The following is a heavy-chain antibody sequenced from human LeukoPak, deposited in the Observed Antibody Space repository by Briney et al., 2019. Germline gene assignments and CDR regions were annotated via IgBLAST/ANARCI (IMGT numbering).Heavy chain of an antibody. Sequence: SQTLSLTCTVSGGSISSGGYYWSWIRQHPGRGLEWIGYIYYSGGTHYNPSLKSRVTISEDMSKNQSSLKLSSVTAADTAVYYCARLGSGENWFDPWGQGTLVTVSS. J-gene: IGHJ5*02. CDR3: ARLGSGENWFDP. D-gene: IGHD6-25*01. CDR2: IYYSGGT. V-gene: IGHV4-31*03. CDR1: GGSISSGGYY.